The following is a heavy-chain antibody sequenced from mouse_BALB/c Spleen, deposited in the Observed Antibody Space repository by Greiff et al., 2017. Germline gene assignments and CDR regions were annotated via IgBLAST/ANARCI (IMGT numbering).Heavy chain of an antibody. CDR3: ARSAYPYAMDY. J-gene: IGHJ4*01. CDR2: INPGSGGT. Sequence: VQLQQSGAELVRPGTSVKVSCKASGYAFTNYLIEWVKQRPGQGLEWIGVINPGSGGTNYNEKFKGKATLTADKSSSTAYMQLSSLTSDDSAVYFCARSAYPYAMDYWGQGTSVTVSS. D-gene: IGHD2-10*01. CDR1: GYAFTNYL. V-gene: IGHV1-54*01.